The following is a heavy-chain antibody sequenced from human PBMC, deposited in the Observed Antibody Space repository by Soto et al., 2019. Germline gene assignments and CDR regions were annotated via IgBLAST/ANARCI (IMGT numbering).Heavy chain of an antibody. CDR2: MNPNSGNT. CDR1: GYTFTSYD. J-gene: IGHJ6*02. D-gene: IGHD6-13*01. Sequence: ASVKVSCKASGYTFTSYDINWVRQATGQGLEWMGWMNPNSGNTGYAQKFQGRVTMTRSTSISTAYMELSSLRSEDTAVYYCARDIAAAGTDYYYGMDVWGQGTTVTVSS. CDR3: ARDIAAAGTDYYYGMDV. V-gene: IGHV1-8*01.